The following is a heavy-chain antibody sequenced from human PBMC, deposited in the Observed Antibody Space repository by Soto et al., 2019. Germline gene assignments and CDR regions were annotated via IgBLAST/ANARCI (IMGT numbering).Heavy chain of an antibody. D-gene: IGHD3-10*01. J-gene: IGHJ3*02. CDR1: GFTFSSYG. CDR3: ARDRGGTVWFRDSFSAFDI. CDR2: IWFDGSNK. Sequence: GGSLRLSCAASGFTFSSYGMHWVRHSPGKGLEWVAVIWFDGSNKYYADSVKGRFTISRDNSKNTLYLQMNRLRAEDTAVYYCARDRGGTVWFRDSFSAFDIWGQATMVTVSS. V-gene: IGHV3-33*01.